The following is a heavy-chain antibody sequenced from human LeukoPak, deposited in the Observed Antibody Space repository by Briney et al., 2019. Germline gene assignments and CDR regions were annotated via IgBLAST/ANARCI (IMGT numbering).Heavy chain of an antibody. CDR3: ARHSLSGSRCNWFDP. J-gene: IGHJ5*02. Sequence: SETLSLTCAVYGGSFSGYYWSWIRQPPGKGLEWIGEINHSGSTNYNPSLKSRVTISVDTSKNQFSLKLSSVTAADTAVYYCARHSLSGSRCNWFDPWGQGTLVTVSS. D-gene: IGHD6-13*01. CDR1: GGSFSGYY. V-gene: IGHV4-34*01. CDR2: INHSGST.